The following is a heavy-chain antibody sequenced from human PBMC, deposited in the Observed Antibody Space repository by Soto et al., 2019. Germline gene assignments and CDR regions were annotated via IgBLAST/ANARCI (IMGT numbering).Heavy chain of an antibody. CDR1: GYTFTSYS. D-gene: IGHD3-3*01. J-gene: IGHJ6*03. V-gene: IGHV1-3*01. Sequence: ASVKVSCKASGYTFTSYSMHWVRQAPGQRLEWMGWINAGNGNTKYSQKFQGRVTITRDTSASTAYMELSSLRSEDTAVYYCARAPLTIFGVVSYMDGWGKGTTVTVSS. CDR2: INAGNGNT. CDR3: ARAPLTIFGVVSYMDG.